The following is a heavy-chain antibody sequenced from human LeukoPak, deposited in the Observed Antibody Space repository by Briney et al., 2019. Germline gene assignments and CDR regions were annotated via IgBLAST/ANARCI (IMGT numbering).Heavy chain of an antibody. Sequence: PSETLSLTCTVSGGSISSYYWSWIRQPPGKGLEWIGYIYYSGSTNYNPSLKSRVTISVDTSKNQFSLKLSSLTVADTAVYYCARGGLPPYYFDYWGQGTLVTVSS. V-gene: IGHV4-59*01. CDR1: GGSISSYY. CDR3: ARGGLPPYYFDY. J-gene: IGHJ4*02. CDR2: IYYSGST. D-gene: IGHD1-26*01.